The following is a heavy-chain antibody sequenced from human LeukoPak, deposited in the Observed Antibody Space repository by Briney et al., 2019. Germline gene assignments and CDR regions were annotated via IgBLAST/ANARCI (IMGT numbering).Heavy chain of an antibody. J-gene: IGHJ3*02. CDR1: GGSINSRNYY. CDR3: SRGFDYCGSPLPHHSFVS. D-gene: IGHD4-23*01. Sequence: SQTLSLTCSVSGGSINSRNYYWTWIRQPPGKGLEWIGYIYYSGSTYFNPSLKSRLTMSVDTSKEQFSLSLTSVTAADTALYFCSRGFDYCGSPLPHHSFVSWGQATMGSVSS. CDR2: IYYSGST. V-gene: IGHV4-30-4*08.